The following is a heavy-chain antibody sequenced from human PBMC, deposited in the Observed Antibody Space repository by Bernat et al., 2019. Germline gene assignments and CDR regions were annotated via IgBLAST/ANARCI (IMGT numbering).Heavy chain of an antibody. CDR3: ARDRASCSGSYLDWYFDL. J-gene: IGHJ2*01. CDR1: GYTFTGYY. D-gene: IGHD1-26*01. Sequence: QVQLVQSGAEVKKPGASVKVSCKASGYTFTGYYMHWVRQAPGQGLEWMGWINPNSGGTNYAQKFQGWVTMTRDTSISTAYMELSRLRSDDTAVYYCARDRASCSGSYLDWYFDLWGRGTLVTVSS. V-gene: IGHV1-2*04. CDR2: INPNSGGT.